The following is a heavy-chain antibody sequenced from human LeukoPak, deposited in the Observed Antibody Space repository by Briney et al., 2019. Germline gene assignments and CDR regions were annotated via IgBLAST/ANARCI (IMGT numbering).Heavy chain of an antibody. D-gene: IGHD5-18*01. CDR2: LSDSGDGT. CDR3: ARDLGYSYGSMDV. Sequence: GGSLRLSCAASGFTFSAYAMSWVRQAPGKGLEWVSGLSDSGDGTFYADSVKGRFTISRDTSKNTLYLQMNSLRAEDTAVYYCARDLGYSYGSMDVWGKGTTVTVSS. V-gene: IGHV3-23*01. J-gene: IGHJ6*04. CDR1: GFTFSAYA.